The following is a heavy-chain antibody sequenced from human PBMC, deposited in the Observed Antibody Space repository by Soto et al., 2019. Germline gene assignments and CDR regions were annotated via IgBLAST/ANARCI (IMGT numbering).Heavy chain of an antibody. J-gene: IGHJ4*02. Sequence: GGSLRLSCAASGFTFSSYGMHWVRQAPGKGLEWVAVIWYDGSNKYYADSVKGRFTISRDNSKNTLYLQMNSLRAEDTAVYYCAREGDESQVTLRGIDYWGQGTLVTVSS. CDR2: IWYDGSNK. D-gene: IGHD2-21*01. V-gene: IGHV3-33*01. CDR3: AREGDESQVTLRGIDY. CDR1: GFTFSSYG.